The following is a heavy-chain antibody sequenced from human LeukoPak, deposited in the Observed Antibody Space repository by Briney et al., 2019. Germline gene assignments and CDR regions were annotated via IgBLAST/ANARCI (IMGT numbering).Heavy chain of an antibody. CDR1: GFTFSSYA. Sequence: PGGSLRLSCAASGFTFSSYAMSWVRQAPGKGLEWVSAISGSGGSTYYADSVKGRFTISRDNSKNTPYLQMSSLRAEDTAVYYCAKVGLLWFGELSWDFDYWGQGTLVTVSS. V-gene: IGHV3-23*01. CDR2: ISGSGGST. D-gene: IGHD3-10*01. J-gene: IGHJ4*02. CDR3: AKVGLLWFGELSWDFDY.